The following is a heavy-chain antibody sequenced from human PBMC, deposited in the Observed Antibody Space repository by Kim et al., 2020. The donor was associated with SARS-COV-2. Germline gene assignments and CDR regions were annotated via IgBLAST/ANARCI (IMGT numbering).Heavy chain of an antibody. V-gene: IGHV4-59*01. CDR2: IYYSGST. J-gene: IGHJ3*02. CDR3: ARMGSSGWFESAFDI. Sequence: SETLSLTCTGSSGSIINYYWSWIRQPPGKGLEWIGYIYYSGSTNYNPSLKSRVTISVDTSKNQFSLKLNSVTAADTAVYYCARMGSSGWFESAFDIWGQGTMVTVSS. D-gene: IGHD6-19*01. CDR1: SGSIINYY.